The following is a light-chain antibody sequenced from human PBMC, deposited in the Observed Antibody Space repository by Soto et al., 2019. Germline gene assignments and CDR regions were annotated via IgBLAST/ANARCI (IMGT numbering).Light chain of an antibody. Sequence: EKALTQSPVTLSLSPGERATLSCRTNQSVSNSYLAWYQQKAGQAPRLLIYGASSRATGIPDRFSGSGSGTDFTLTITRLEPEDSAVYFCQQYTGPPTTFGQGTKVDI. CDR2: GAS. V-gene: IGKV3-20*01. CDR3: QQYTGPPTT. J-gene: IGKJ1*01. CDR1: QSVSNSY.